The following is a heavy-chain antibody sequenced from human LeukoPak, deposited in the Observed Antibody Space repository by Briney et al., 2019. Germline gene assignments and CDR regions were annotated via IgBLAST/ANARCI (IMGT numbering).Heavy chain of an antibody. CDR1: GFTFSNYN. Sequence: QPGGSLRLSCAASGFTFSNYNMNWVRQAPGKGLEWVSYISSSSHIIYYADSVKGRFTISRDNAKNSVYLQMNTLRDEDTAVYYCARDPDHHYDRSGYHSVNFDYWGQGTRVTVSS. CDR2: ISSSSHII. CDR3: ARDPDHHYDRSGYHSVNFDY. D-gene: IGHD3-22*01. V-gene: IGHV3-48*02. J-gene: IGHJ4*02.